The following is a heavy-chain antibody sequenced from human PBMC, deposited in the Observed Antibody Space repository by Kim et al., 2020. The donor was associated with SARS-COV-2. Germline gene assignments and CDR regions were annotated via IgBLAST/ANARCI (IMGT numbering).Heavy chain of an antibody. J-gene: IGHJ4*02. CDR2: IWYDGSNK. D-gene: IGHD6-19*01. CDR1: GFTFSSYG. Sequence: GGSLRLSCAASGFTFSSYGMHWVRQAPGKGLEWVAVIWYDGSNKYYADSVKGRFTISRDNSKNTLYLQMNSLRAEDTAVYYCAKDRSGVSHFDYWGQGTLVTVSS. CDR3: AKDRSGVSHFDY. V-gene: IGHV3-33*06.